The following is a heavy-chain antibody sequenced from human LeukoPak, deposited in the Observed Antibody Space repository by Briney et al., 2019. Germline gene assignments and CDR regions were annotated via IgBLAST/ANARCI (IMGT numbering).Heavy chain of an antibody. Sequence: ASVPVSCKTSGGTFRTYAIGWVRQAPGQGLEWMGGIIPIFGPLKYAQKFQDRVTITADESTSTAYMELTSLRSEDTAVYYCARVLGGTRSYYGLAVWGQRTTVTVSS. CDR2: IIPIFGPL. CDR1: GGTFRTYA. V-gene: IGHV1-69*13. CDR3: ARVLGGTRSYYGLAV. D-gene: IGHD1-26*01. J-gene: IGHJ6*02.